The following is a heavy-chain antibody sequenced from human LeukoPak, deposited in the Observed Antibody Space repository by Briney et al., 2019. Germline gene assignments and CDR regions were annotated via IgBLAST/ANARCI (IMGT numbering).Heavy chain of an antibody. CDR1: GYTFTSYG. Sequence: ASVKVSCKASGYTFTSYGISWVRQAPGQGLEWMGWISAYNGNTNYAQKLQGRVTMTTDTSTSTAHMELRSLRSDDTAVYYCARDDQTWPPYYFDYWGQGTLVTVSS. CDR2: ISAYNGNT. J-gene: IGHJ4*02. CDR3: ARDDQTWPPYYFDY. V-gene: IGHV1-18*01.